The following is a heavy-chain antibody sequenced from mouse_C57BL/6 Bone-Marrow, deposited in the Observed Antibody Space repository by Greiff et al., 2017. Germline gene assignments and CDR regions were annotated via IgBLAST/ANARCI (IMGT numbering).Heavy chain of an antibody. Sequence: VQGVESGPGLVQPSQSLSITCTVSGFSLTSYGVHWVRQSPGKGLEWLGVIWRGGSTDYNAAFMSRLIITKDNSKSQVFFKMNSLQADDTAIYYCAHLCGFAYWGQGTLVTVSA. D-gene: IGHD2-3*01. V-gene: IGHV2-5*01. CDR3: AHLCGFAY. CDR2: IWRGGST. CDR1: GFSLTSYG. J-gene: IGHJ3*01.